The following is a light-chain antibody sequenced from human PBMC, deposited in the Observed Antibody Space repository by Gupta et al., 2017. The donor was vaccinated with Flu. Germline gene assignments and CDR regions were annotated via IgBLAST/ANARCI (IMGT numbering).Light chain of an antibody. J-gene: IGLJ1*01. CDR3: GSYAASNNYV. Sequence: QSALTQPPSASGSPGQSATISCTGTSSDVGGFNYVSGYQQHPGRAPKLMIYEVSKRPSGVPDRFSGSKSGNTASLTVAGLQAEDEADYYCGSYAASNNYVFGTGTKVTVL. CDR2: EVS. CDR1: SSDVGGFNY. V-gene: IGLV2-8*01.